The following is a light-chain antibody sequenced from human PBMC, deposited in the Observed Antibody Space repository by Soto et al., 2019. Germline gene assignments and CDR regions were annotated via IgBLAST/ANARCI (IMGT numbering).Light chain of an antibody. Sequence: AQSPSSLSASVGDRVTITCQASQIVNNYLSWYQQKPGEAPRLLIDGASSGATGGPDRFSGSGSGTDFTLTISRLEPEDFAVYCWQRDGSSRTFGQGTKVDIK. V-gene: IGKV3-20*01. J-gene: IGKJ1*01. CDR2: GAS. CDR3: QRDGSSRT. CDR1: QIVNNY.